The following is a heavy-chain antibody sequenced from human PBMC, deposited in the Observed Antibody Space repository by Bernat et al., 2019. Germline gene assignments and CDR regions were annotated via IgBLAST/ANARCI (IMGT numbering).Heavy chain of an antibody. V-gene: IGHV2-70*15. D-gene: IGHD6-25*01. Sequence: QVTLRESGPALVKPTQTLTLTCTFSGFSLSTSGMCVSWIRQPPGKALEWLARIDWDDDKYYSTSLKTRLTISKDTSKNQVVLTMTNMDPVDTATYYCARRTAAATGDDAFDIWGQGTMVTVSS. CDR1: GFSLSTSGMC. CDR2: IDWDDDK. J-gene: IGHJ3*02. CDR3: ARRTAAATGDDAFDI.